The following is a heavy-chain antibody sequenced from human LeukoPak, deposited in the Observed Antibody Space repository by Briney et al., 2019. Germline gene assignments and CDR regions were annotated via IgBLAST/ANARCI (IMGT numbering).Heavy chain of an antibody. CDR1: GGSINSYY. Sequence: SETLSLTCTVSGGSINSYYWSWIRQPPRKGLEWIGYIYYSGSINYNPSLKSRVTISVDTSKNQFSLKLSSVTAADTAVYYCARHGSTYALRNWGQGTLVTVSS. CDR2: IYYSGSI. V-gene: IGHV4-59*08. J-gene: IGHJ4*02. D-gene: IGHD2-2*01. CDR3: ARHGSTYALRN.